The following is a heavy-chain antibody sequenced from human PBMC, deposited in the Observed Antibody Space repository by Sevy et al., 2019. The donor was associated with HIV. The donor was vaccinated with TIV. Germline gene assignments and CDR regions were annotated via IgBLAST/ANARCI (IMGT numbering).Heavy chain of an antibody. V-gene: IGHV3-33*01. CDR2: IWFDGSNT. CDR3: AGDLEFSDDGDYGPEFLPDY. J-gene: IGHJ4*02. Sequence: GGSLRLSCAASGFTFSTYGMHWVRQAPGKGLEWVAVIWFDGSNTYYADSVKGRFTISRDITKNTLHLQMNSLRAEDRAVFYGAGDLEFSDDGDYGPEFLPDYWGQGTLVTVSS. CDR1: GFTFSTYG. D-gene: IGHD4-17*01.